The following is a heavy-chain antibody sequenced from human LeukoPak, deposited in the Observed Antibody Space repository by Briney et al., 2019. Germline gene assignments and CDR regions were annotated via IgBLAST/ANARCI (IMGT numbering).Heavy chain of an antibody. J-gene: IGHJ6*03. V-gene: IGHV3-15*01. CDR1: GFTFSNAW. Sequence: GGSLRLSCAASGFTFSNAWMSWVRQAPGKGLEWVGRIKSKTDGGTTDYAAPVKGRFTISRDDSKDTLYLQMNSLKTEDTAVYYCTTVGYRGVDYYYYMDVWGKGTTVTVSS. CDR2: IKSKTDGGTT. D-gene: IGHD5-12*01. CDR3: TTVGYRGVDYYYYMDV.